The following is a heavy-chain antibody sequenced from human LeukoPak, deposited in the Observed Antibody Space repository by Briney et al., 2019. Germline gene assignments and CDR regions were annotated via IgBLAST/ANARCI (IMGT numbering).Heavy chain of an antibody. CDR1: GGSISSSSYY. Sequence: SETLSLTRTVSGGSISSSSYYWGWIRQPPGKGLEWIGSIYYGGSTFYNPSLKSRVTISVDTSKNQFSLKLSSVTAADTAVYYCARVVRPPDILTGYLSGHFDYWGQGTLVTVSS. V-gene: IGHV4-39*07. CDR2: IYYGGST. D-gene: IGHD3-9*01. J-gene: IGHJ4*02. CDR3: ARVVRPPDILTGYLSGHFDY.